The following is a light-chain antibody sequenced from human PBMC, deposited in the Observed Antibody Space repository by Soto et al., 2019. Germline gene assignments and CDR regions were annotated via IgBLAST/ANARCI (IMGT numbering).Light chain of an antibody. V-gene: IGLV2-23*03. CDR2: EGS. J-gene: IGLJ3*02. Sequence: QSALTQPASVSGSPGQSISISCTGTTSDFGNYNLVSWYQHYPGQAPKLMIYEGSKRPSGVSDRFSGSKFGNTASLTISGLRAEDEADYYCCSYAGSSTVVFGGGTKVTVL. CDR3: CSYAGSSTVV. CDR1: TSDFGNYNL.